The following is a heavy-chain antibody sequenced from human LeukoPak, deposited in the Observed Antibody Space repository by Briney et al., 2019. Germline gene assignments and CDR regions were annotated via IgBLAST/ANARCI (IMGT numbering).Heavy chain of an antibody. CDR1: GGSISSGGYY. D-gene: IGHD5-18*01. CDR3: ARVLAWGYRRLAFDY. CDR2: IYYSGST. J-gene: IGHJ4*02. V-gene: IGHV4-31*03. Sequence: PSETLSLTCTVSGGSISSGGYYWSWIRQHPGKGLEWIGYIYYSGSTYYNPSLKSRVTISVDTSKNQFSLKLSSVTAADTAVYYCARVLAWGYRRLAFDYWGQGTLVTVSS.